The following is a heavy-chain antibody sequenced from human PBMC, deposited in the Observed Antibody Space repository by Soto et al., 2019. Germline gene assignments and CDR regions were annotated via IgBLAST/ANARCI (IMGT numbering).Heavy chain of an antibody. J-gene: IGHJ4*02. CDR2: IYYTGAT. CDR3: ARVFSSGSGWMYYFDF. Sequence: QVELQESGPRLVKSSGTLSLTCEVSSGSISTGNWWSWVRQPPGKGLEWIGEIYYTGATNYNPSLKGRVTMTIDKSKDRFSLILTSATAADTAVYYCARVFSSGSGWMYYFDFWGQGILVSVSS. V-gene: IGHV4-4*02. D-gene: IGHD6-25*01. CDR1: SGSISTGNW.